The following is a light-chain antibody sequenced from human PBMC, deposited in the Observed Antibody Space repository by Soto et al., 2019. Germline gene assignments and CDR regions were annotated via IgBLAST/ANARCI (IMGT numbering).Light chain of an antibody. CDR3: SSYAVSSVV. CDR1: NSDVGSYNY. CDR2: EVS. Sequence: QSALTQPPSASGSPGQSVTISCTGTNSDVGSYNYVSWYQQHPGKAPKLMIYEVSKRPSGVPDRFSGSKSGKTASLTVSGLQAEDEADYYCSSYAVSSVVFGGGTKVTVL. V-gene: IGLV2-8*01. J-gene: IGLJ2*01.